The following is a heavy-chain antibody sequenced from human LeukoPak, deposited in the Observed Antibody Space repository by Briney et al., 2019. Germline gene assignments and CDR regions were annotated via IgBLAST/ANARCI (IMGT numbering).Heavy chain of an antibody. J-gene: IGHJ4*02. D-gene: IGHD3-16*01. V-gene: IGHV4-59*01. CDR3: ASSWSDGGGAFDY. CDR1: GGSISSYY. Sequence: PSETLSLTCTVSGGSISSYYWSWIRQPPGKGLEWIGYIYYSGSTNYNPSLKSRVTISVDTSKNQFSLKLSSVTAADTAVYYCASSWSDGGGAFDYWGQGTLITVPS. CDR2: IYYSGST.